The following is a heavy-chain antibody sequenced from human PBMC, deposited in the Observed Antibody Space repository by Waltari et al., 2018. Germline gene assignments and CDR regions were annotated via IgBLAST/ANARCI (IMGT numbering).Heavy chain of an antibody. D-gene: IGHD3-10*01. CDR2: IYQSGST. Sequence: QVQLQESGPGLVKPSETLSLTCAVSGYSISSGYYWGWIRQPPGKGLEWIGSIYQSGSTYYNPSLKSRVTISVDTSKNQFSLKLSSVTAADTAVYYCAREGTMVQGVITPFYNWFDPWGQGTLVTVSS. J-gene: IGHJ5*02. CDR3: AREGTMVQGVITPFYNWFDP. V-gene: IGHV4-38-2*02. CDR1: GYSISSGYY.